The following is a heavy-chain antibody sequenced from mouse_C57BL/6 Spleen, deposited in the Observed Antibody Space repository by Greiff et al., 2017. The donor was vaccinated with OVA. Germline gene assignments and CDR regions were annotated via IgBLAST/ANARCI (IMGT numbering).Heavy chain of an antibody. CDR1: GYPFTDYY. CDR2: IFPGRGST. D-gene: IGHD1-1*01. Sequence: VQLQQSGPELVKPGASVKISCQASGYPFTDYYINWVKQRPGQGLEWIGWIFPGRGSTYYNETFQGKATLTVDKSSSTAYMLLSSLTSEDSAVYFCARSGYYHYAMDYWGQGTSVTVSS. J-gene: IGHJ4*01. V-gene: IGHV1-75*01. CDR3: ARSGYYHYAMDY.